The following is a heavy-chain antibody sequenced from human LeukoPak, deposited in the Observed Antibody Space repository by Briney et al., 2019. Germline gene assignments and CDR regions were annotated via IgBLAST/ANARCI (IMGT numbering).Heavy chain of an antibody. J-gene: IGHJ4*02. CDR3: SRRFRD. Sequence: GGSLRLSCVGSGITFSGFELNWVRQAPGKGLDWVSYISDDGSTKTYVDSVEGRFTISRDNAKNTLSLQMNSLRLEDTGVYYCSRRFRDWGRGILVTVSS. V-gene: IGHV3-48*03. CDR1: GITFSGFE. CDR2: ISDDGSTK.